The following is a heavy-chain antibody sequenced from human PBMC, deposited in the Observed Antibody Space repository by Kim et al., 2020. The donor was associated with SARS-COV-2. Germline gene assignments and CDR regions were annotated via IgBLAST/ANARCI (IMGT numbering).Heavy chain of an antibody. CDR3: ARVSRIAVAGYFDY. D-gene: IGHD6-19*01. Sequence: ARKLQGRVTMTTATSTSTAYMELRSLRSDDTAVYYCARVSRIAVAGYFDYWGQGTLVTVSS. V-gene: IGHV1-18*01. J-gene: IGHJ4*02.